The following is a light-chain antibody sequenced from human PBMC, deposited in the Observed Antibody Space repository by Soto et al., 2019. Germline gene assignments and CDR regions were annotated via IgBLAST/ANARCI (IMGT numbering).Light chain of an antibody. J-gene: IGKJ2*01. CDR2: GAS. CDR3: QQDGDSPRT. CDR1: QSVSSK. V-gene: IGKV3-20*01. Sequence: EIVLTQSPGTLSLSLGERATLSCRASQSVSSKLAWYRQKPGQAPRILIYGASGRATGIPYRFGGSGSGTAFTLTISKLEPEVFAVYYCQQDGDSPRTFGHGTKLEI.